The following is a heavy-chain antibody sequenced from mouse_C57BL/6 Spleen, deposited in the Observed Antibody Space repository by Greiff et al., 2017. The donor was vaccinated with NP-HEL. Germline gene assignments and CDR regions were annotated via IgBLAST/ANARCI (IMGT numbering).Heavy chain of an antibody. V-gene: IGHV1-22*01. CDR2: INPNNGGT. D-gene: IGHD2-4*01. Sequence: EVQLQQSGPELVKPGASVKMSCKASGYTFTDYNMHWVKQSHGKSLEWIGYINPNNGGTSYNQKFKGKATLTVNKSSSTAYMELRSLTSEDSAVYYCAREGTRDYDYWYFDVWGTGTTVTVSS. J-gene: IGHJ1*03. CDR1: GYTFTDYN. CDR3: AREGTRDYDYWYFDV.